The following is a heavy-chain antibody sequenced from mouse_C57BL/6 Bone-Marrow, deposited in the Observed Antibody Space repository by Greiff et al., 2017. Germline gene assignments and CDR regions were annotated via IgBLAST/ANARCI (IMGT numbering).Heavy chain of an antibody. V-gene: IGHV3-6*01. Sequence: EESGPGLVKPSQSLSLTCSVTGYSITSGYYWNWIRQFPGNKLEWMGYISYDGSNNYNPSLKNRISITRDTSKNQFFLKLNSVTTEDTATYYCARRLAYWGQGTLVTVSA. CDR2: ISYDGSN. CDR1: GYSITSGYY. CDR3: ARRLAY. J-gene: IGHJ3*01.